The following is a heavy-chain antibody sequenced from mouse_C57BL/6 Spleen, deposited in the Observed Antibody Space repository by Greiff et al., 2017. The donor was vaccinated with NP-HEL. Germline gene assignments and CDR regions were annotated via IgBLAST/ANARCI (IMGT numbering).Heavy chain of an antibody. Sequence: VQLQQPGAELVRPGSSVKLSCKASGYTFTSYWMDWVKQRPGQGLEWIGNIYPSDSETHYNQKFKDKATLTVDKSSSTAYMQLSSLTSEDSAVYYCARSAYYYGSNYFDYWGQGTTLTVSS. D-gene: IGHD1-1*01. V-gene: IGHV1-61*01. CDR2: IYPSDSET. J-gene: IGHJ2*01. CDR3: ARSAYYYGSNYFDY. CDR1: GYTFTSYW.